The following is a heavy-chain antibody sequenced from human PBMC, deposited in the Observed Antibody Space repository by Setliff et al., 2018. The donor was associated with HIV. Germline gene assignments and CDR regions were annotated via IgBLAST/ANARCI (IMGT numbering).Heavy chain of an antibody. J-gene: IGHJ4*02. CDR2: ISTSGNRI. Sequence: GGSLRLSCAASGFTFSSYEMNWVRQAPGKGLEWVSYISTSGNRIHYADSVKGRFTISRDNAKNSLYLQMDSLRAEDTAVYYCARGDSFVYSYVYPDYWGQGTLVTVSS. V-gene: IGHV3-48*03. CDR1: GFTFSSYE. CDR3: ARGDSFVYSYVYPDY. D-gene: IGHD3-22*01.